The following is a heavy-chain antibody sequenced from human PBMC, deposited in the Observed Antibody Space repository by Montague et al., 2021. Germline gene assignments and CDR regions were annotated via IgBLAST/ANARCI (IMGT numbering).Heavy chain of an antibody. Sequence: SLRLSCAASGFTFRTYGMNWVRQAPGKGLEWVSYITGSSSSISYADPVRGRFTTSRDNPKNSLYLQMNSLRDEDTAVYYCARDSYSSGWYSAGYFQHWGQGTLVTVSS. V-gene: IGHV3-48*02. CDR2: ITGSSSSI. CDR1: GFTFRTYG. CDR3: ARDSYSSGWYSAGYFQH. D-gene: IGHD6-19*01. J-gene: IGHJ1*01.